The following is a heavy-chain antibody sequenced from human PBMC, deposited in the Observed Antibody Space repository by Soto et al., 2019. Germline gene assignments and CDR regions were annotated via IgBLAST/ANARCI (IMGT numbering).Heavy chain of an antibody. D-gene: IGHD2-15*01. Sequence: PGESLKISCKGSGYSFTSYWIGWVRQMPGKGLEWMGIIYPGDSDTRYSPSFQGQVTISADKSISTAYLQWSSLKASDTAMYYCARIGASIVVVAATPHAFDIWGQGTMVT. V-gene: IGHV5-51*01. CDR3: ARIGASIVVVAATPHAFDI. CDR2: IYPGDSDT. J-gene: IGHJ3*02. CDR1: GYSFTSYW.